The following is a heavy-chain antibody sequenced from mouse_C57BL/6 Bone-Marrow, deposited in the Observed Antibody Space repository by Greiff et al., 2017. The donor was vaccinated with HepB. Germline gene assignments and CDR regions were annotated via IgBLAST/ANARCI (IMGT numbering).Heavy chain of an antibody. J-gene: IGHJ3*01. V-gene: IGHV6-3*01. Sequence: DVHLVESGGGLVQPGGSMKLSCVASGFTFSNYWMNWVRQSPEKGLEWVAQIRLKSDNYATHYAESVKGRFTISRDDSKSSVYLQMNNLRAEDTGIYYCTGAYDGYYEFAYWGQGTLVTVSA. CDR2: IRLKSDNYAT. CDR3: TGAYDGYYEFAY. CDR1: GFTFSNYW. D-gene: IGHD2-3*01.